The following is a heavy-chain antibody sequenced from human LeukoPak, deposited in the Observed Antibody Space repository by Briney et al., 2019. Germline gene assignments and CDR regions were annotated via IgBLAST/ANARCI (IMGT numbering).Heavy chain of an antibody. CDR2: IYYSGST. CDR3: ARVRSLEGWFDP. J-gene: IGHJ5*02. CDR1: GGSISSGGYY. D-gene: IGHD3-16*02. Sequence: SETLSLTCTVSGGSISSGGYYWSWIRQHPGKGLEWIEYIYYSGSTYYNPSLKSRVTISVDTSKNQFSLKLSSVTAADTAVYYCARVRSLEGWFDPWGQGTLVTVSS. V-gene: IGHV4-31*03.